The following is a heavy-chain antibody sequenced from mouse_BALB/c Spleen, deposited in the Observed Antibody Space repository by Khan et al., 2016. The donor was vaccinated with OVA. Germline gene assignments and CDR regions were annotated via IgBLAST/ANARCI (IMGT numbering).Heavy chain of an antibody. J-gene: IGHJ4*01. D-gene: IGHD2-2*01. V-gene: IGHV5-9-3*01. CDR1: GFTFSSYA. CDR3: ARSLVDYYAMDY. Sequence: EVELVESGGGLVKPGGSLKLSCSASGFTFSSYAMSWVRQTPEKRLELVATLSSGGHYTFYPDSVKGRFTISRDNARNTLYLQMSSLRSEDTAMYYCARSLVDYYAMDYWGQGTSVTVSS. CDR2: LSSGGHYT.